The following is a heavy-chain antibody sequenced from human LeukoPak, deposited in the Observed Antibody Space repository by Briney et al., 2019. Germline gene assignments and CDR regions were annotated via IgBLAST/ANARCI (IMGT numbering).Heavy chain of an antibody. Sequence: GGSLRLSCVVSGLTVSSNYMSWVRQAPGKGLEWVSVIYSGGTTNYADSVKGRFLVYRDNFKNTLYLQMNSLRAEDTAVYYCARSIAAAGTAFLYWGQGTLVTVSS. CDR2: IYSGGTT. D-gene: IGHD6-13*01. CDR3: ARSIAAAGTAFLY. J-gene: IGHJ4*02. V-gene: IGHV3-66*01. CDR1: GLTVSSNY.